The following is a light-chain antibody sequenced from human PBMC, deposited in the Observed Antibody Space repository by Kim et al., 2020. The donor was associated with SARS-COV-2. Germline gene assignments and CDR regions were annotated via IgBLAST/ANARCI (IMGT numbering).Light chain of an antibody. Sequence: QSVLTQPPSVSAAPGQKVTISCSGSSSNIGRNYVSWYQQLPGTAPKLLIYDNNKRPPGIPDRFSGSKSGTSATLGITGLQTGDEADYYCGAWDFSVSGVVFGGGTQLTVL. J-gene: IGLJ2*01. CDR2: DNN. CDR3: GAWDFSVSGVV. CDR1: SSNIGRNY. V-gene: IGLV1-51*01.